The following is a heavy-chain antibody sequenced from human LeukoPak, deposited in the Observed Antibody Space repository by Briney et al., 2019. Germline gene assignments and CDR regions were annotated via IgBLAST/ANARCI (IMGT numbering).Heavy chain of an antibody. Sequence: GASVKVSCKASGYTFTTYGISWVRQAPGQGLEWMGWITAYNGNTNYAQRLQGRVTMTRDTSTSTAYMELRSLRSDDTAVYYCARVAEDPYYYYYRDVWGKGTTVTV. CDR3: ARVAEDPYYYYYRDV. D-gene: IGHD2-21*01. CDR1: GYTFTTYG. J-gene: IGHJ6*03. CDR2: ITAYNGNT. V-gene: IGHV1-18*01.